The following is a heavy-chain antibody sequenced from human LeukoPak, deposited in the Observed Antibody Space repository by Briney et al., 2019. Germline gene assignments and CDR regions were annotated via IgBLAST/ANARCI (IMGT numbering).Heavy chain of an antibody. Sequence: SETLSLTCTDSGGSISSYYWSWIRQPPGKGLEWIGYIYYRGCTNYIPSLKSRVTISVDTCKNQFSLKLSSVTAADTAVYYCARGLWNRAPYRMDVWGQGTTVTVSS. J-gene: IGHJ6*02. CDR1: GGSISSYY. CDR2: IYYRGCT. D-gene: IGHD1/OR15-1a*01. CDR3: ARGLWNRAPYRMDV. V-gene: IGHV4-59*01.